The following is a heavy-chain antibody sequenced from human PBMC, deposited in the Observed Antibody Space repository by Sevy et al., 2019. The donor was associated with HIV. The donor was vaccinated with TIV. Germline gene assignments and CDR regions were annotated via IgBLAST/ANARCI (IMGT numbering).Heavy chain of an antibody. D-gene: IGHD3-10*01. J-gene: IGHJ4*02. CDR3: ARGLYLDY. CDR1: GYSISSGYY. Sequence: SETLSLTCTVSGYSISSGYYWCWIRQPPGKGLEWIGSSLHSGSTYCNPSLESRVTISVDTSKNQFSLKMSSVTAADTAVYYCARGLYLDYWGQGILVTVSS. V-gene: IGHV4-38-2*02. CDR2: SLHSGST.